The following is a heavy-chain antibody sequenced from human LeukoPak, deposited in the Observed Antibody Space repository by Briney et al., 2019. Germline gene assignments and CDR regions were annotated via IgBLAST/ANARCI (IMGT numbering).Heavy chain of an antibody. Sequence: GGSLRLSCEASGITFSSYAMSWVRQAPGKGLEWVSSISSSSYYMYYADSVKGRFTISRDDAKKSLYLQMNSLRAEDTAVYYCARGATSHFDHWGQGTLVTVSS. V-gene: IGHV3-21*01. J-gene: IGHJ4*02. CDR1: GITFSSYA. D-gene: IGHD5-24*01. CDR2: ISSSSYYM. CDR3: ARGATSHFDH.